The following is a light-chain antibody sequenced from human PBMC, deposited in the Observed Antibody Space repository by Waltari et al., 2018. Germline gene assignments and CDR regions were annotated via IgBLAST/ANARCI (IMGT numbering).Light chain of an antibody. J-gene: IGLJ2*01. CDR2: YDS. CDR1: NIGSKS. V-gene: IGLV3-21*04. Sequence: SYVVTQSPSVSVAPEETARITCGGYNIGSKSVHCYQQRPGQAPVLVISYDSDRPSGIPERFSGSNSGNTATLTISWVEAEDEADYYCLVWHNTIDHQGVFGGGTKLTVL. CDR3: LVWHNTIDHQGV.